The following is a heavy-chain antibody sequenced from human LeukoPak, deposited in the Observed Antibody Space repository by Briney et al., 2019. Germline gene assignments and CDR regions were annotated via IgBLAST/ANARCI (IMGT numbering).Heavy chain of an antibody. J-gene: IGHJ5*02. D-gene: IGHD3-10*02. Sequence: ASVKVSCKAFGYTFTGYYMHWVRQAPGQGLEWMGWINPNSGGTNYAQKFQGRVTMTRDTSISTAYMELSRLRSDDTAVYYCARGRKPFSGTAIYSGNWFDPWGQGTLVTVSS. CDR3: ARGRKPFSGTAIYSGNWFDP. V-gene: IGHV1-2*02. CDR2: INPNSGGT. CDR1: GYTFTGYY.